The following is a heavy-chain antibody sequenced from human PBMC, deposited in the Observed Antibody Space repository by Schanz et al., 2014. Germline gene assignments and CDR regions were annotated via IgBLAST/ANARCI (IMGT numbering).Heavy chain of an antibody. D-gene: IGHD3-10*01. Sequence: EVQLVESGGGLAQPGGSLRLSCAASGFNFSDYAMCWVRQAPGKGLEWVSAISGGGGTTYYTDSVKGRFTISRDNSKSTLYLQMNSLRAEDTAVYYCAKDGPGGSGSYSADGGMDVWGQGTTVTVSS. CDR3: AKDGPGGSGSYSADGGMDV. J-gene: IGHJ6*02. V-gene: IGHV3-23*04. CDR2: ISGGGGTT. CDR1: GFNFSDYA.